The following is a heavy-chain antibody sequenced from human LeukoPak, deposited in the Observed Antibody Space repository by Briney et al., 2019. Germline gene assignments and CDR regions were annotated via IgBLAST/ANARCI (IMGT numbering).Heavy chain of an antibody. CDR3: AKWGDYDVLTGYYVSDY. V-gene: IGHV3-23*01. J-gene: IGHJ4*02. CDR2: ITGSGGNT. Sequence: SGGSLRLSCAASGFTFSNYAMSWVRQAPGKGLEWVSAITGSGGNTYYADSVKGRLTISGDNSKNTVFLQMNSLRAEDTAVYYCAKWGDYDVLTGYYVSDYWGQGTLVTVSS. CDR1: GFTFSNYA. D-gene: IGHD3-9*01.